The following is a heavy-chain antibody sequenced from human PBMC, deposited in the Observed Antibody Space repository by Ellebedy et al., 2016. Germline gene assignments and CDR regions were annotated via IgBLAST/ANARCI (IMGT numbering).Heavy chain of an antibody. CDR1: GFSFSSYA. J-gene: IGHJ4*02. V-gene: IGHV3-23*01. D-gene: IGHD6-19*01. CDR3: AKCRHINGCLLDY. Sequence: GESLKISCAASGFSFSSYAMSWVRQAPGKGPEWVSTITGSGDRTNYADSVKGRFTISRDSSKNTLYLDMDRLRAEDTAIYYCAKCRHINGCLLDYWGQGTLVTVSS. CDR2: ITGSGDRT.